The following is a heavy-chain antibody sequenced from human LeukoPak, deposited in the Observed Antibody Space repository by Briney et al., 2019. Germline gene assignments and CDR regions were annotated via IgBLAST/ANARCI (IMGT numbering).Heavy chain of an antibody. CDR3: ARVEMATSTVVLHYFDY. D-gene: IGHD5-24*01. V-gene: IGHV4-38-2*01. Sequence: SETLSLTCAVSGYSINSGYYWGWIRQPPGKGLEWIGSIYHSGSTYYNPSLKSRVMMSVDTSKNQFSLKLSSVTAADTAVYYCARVEMATSTVVLHYFDYWGQGTLVTVSS. CDR1: GYSINSGYY. J-gene: IGHJ4*02. CDR2: IYHSGST.